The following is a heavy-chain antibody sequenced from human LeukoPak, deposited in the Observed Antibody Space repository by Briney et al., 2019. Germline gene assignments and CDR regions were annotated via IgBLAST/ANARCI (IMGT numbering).Heavy chain of an antibody. CDR2: ISSSSSYI. D-gene: IGHD6-6*01. J-gene: IGHJ4*02. Sequence: GGSLRLSCAASGFTSDDFGMSWVRQAPGKGLEWVSSISSSSSYIYYADSVKGRFTISRDNAKNSLYLQMNSLRAEDTAVYYCARDSASIAARPVDYWGQGTLVTVSS. CDR3: ARDSASIAARPVDY. CDR1: GFTSDDFG. V-gene: IGHV3-21*01.